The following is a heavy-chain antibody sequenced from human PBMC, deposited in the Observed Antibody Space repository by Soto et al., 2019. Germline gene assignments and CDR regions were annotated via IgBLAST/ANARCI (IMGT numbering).Heavy chain of an antibody. Sequence: ASVKVSCKASGFTFSRSTMQWVRQARGQRLEWIGWIVVGSGNTNYAQKLQERVTITRDISTSTAYMELSSLRSEDTAMYYCVSHVVVTAINAFDIWGQGTTVTVSS. V-gene: IGHV1-58*02. CDR3: VSHVVVTAINAFDI. J-gene: IGHJ3*02. CDR1: GFTFSRST. D-gene: IGHD2-21*02. CDR2: IVVGSGNT.